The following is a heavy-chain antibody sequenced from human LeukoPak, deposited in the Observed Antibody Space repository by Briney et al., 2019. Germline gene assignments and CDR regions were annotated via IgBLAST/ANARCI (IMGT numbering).Heavy chain of an antibody. Sequence: PGGSLRLSCAASGFTFSSYAVSWVRQAPGKGLEWVSAISGSGGSTYYADSVKGRFTISRDNSKNTLYLQMNSLRAEDTAVYYCAKGLVGYSYASFDYWGQGTLVTVSS. CDR3: AKGLVGYSYASFDY. CDR1: GFTFSSYA. V-gene: IGHV3-23*01. D-gene: IGHD5-18*01. J-gene: IGHJ4*02. CDR2: ISGSGGST.